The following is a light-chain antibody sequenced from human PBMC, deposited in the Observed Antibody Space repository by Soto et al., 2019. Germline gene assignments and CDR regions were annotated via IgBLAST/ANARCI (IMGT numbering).Light chain of an antibody. J-gene: IGLJ1*01. CDR3: SSYTSSITPYV. CDR1: ITDIGAYNY. V-gene: IGLV2-14*01. CDR2: GVS. Sequence: QSVLTQPASVSGSPGQSITISCTGTITDIGAYNYVSWYQQHPGKAPKLLIYGVSSRPSGVSNCFSGSKSGNAAYLTISGLQADDEAEYYCSSYTSSITPYVFGTGTKVTVL.